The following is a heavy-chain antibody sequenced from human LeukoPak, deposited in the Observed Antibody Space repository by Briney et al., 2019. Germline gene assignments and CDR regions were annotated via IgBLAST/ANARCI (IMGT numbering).Heavy chain of an antibody. Sequence: ASVKDSCKASGYTFTSYYMHWVRQAPGQGLEWMGIINPSGGSTSYAQKFQGRVTMTRDMSTSTVYMELRSLSSEDTAVYYCAREELPHYYYYYYMDVWGKGTTVTVSS. V-gene: IGHV1-46*01. CDR1: GYTFTSYY. D-gene: IGHD1-7*01. J-gene: IGHJ6*03. CDR2: INPSGGST. CDR3: AREELPHYYYYYYMDV.